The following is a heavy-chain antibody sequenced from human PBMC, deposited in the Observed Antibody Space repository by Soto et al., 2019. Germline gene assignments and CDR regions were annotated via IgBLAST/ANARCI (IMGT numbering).Heavy chain of an antibody. Sequence: QVQLQQSGPGLVKPSQTLSLTCAISGDSVSSNSAGWNWIRQSPSRGLEWLGRTYYRSKWYNDYALSVKSRIRLNPDTSKNQFSLQLDSVTPNDTALYYCARDEYGVDVWGHGTTVTVSS. CDR2: TYYRSKWYN. CDR1: GDSVSSNSAG. CDR3: ARDEYGVDV. V-gene: IGHV6-1*01. J-gene: IGHJ6*02.